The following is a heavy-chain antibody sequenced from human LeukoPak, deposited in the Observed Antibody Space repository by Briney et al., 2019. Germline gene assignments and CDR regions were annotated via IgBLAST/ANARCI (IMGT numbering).Heavy chain of an antibody. CDR3: ARALSGSPAVFDS. D-gene: IGHD1-26*01. CDR1: TGSISGYY. Sequence: SETLSLTCAVSTGSISGYYWSWIRQPPGKGLEWIGFRYYSGASNYNPSLRGRVTISVDRSKSQVSLKMTSETAADTAVYYCARALSGSPAVFDSWGQGTLVSVSS. CDR2: RYYSGAS. V-gene: IGHV4-59*08. J-gene: IGHJ4*02.